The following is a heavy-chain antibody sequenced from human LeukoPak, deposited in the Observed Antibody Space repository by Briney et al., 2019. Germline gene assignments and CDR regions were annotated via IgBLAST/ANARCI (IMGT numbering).Heavy chain of an antibody. CDR2: IYSGGST. CDR1: GFTVSSNY. CDR3: ARETVVVPAARVGAFDI. J-gene: IGHJ3*02. V-gene: IGHV3-53*01. D-gene: IGHD2-2*01. Sequence: GGSLRLSCAASGFTVSSNYMSWVRQAPGKGLEWVSVIYSGGSTYYTDSVKGRFTISRDNSKNTLYLQMNSLRAEDTAVYYCARETVVVPAARVGAFDIWGQGTMVTVSS.